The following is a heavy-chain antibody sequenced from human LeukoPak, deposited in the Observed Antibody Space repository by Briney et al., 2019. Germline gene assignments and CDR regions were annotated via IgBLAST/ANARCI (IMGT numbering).Heavy chain of an antibody. V-gene: IGHV3-21*01. Sequence: GGSLRLSCAASGFTLSNYDMNWVRQAPGQGLEWVSSISTSSRYIYYKDSVRGRFTISRDDAKNSLYLEMTSLRAEDTAVYYCARADCSSSTCYLRRSWFDPWGQGTLVTVSS. CDR3: ARADCSSSTCYLRRSWFDP. CDR1: GFTLSNYD. D-gene: IGHD2-2*01. CDR2: ISTSSRYI. J-gene: IGHJ5*02.